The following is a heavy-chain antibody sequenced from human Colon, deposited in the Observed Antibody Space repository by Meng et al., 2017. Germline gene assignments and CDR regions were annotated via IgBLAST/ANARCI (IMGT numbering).Heavy chain of an antibody. CDR3: ARIVTYGSGSYLIKRFDP. CDR1: GYTFTGYY. D-gene: IGHD3-10*01. V-gene: IGHV1-2*02. CDR2: INPNSGGT. Sequence: ASVKVSCKASGYTFTGYYMHWVRQAPGQGLEWMGWINPNSGGTNYAQKFQGRVTMTRDTSISTAYMELSRLRSDDTAVYYCARIVTYGSGSYLIKRFDPWGQGTLVTVSS. J-gene: IGHJ5*02.